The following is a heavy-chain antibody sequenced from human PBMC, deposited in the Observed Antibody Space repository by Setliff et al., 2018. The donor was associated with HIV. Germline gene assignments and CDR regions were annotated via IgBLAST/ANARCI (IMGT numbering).Heavy chain of an antibody. CDR2: IHAGNGYT. Sequence: ASVKVSCKASGYTFTSYAMHWVRQAPGQRLEWMGWIHAGNGYTKYSRKFQGRVTFTRDTSASAAYMDLSSLRSEDTAVYYCARIWGIPPLYYFDYWGQGTLVTVSS. D-gene: IGHD3-16*01. CDR3: ARIWGIPPLYYFDY. J-gene: IGHJ4*02. V-gene: IGHV1-3*01. CDR1: GYTFTSYA.